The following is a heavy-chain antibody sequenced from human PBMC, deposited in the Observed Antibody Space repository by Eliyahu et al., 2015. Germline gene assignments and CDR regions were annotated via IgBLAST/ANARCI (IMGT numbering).Heavy chain of an antibody. J-gene: IGHJ6*02. CDR2: ISYDGSNK. V-gene: IGHV3-30*18. Sequence: GMHWVRQAPGKGLEWVAVISYDGSNKYYADSVKGRFTVSRDNSKNTLYLQMNSLRAEDTAVYYCAKDRKGGHYYYYGMDVWGQGTTVTVSS. CDR1: G. CDR3: AKDRKGGHYYYYGMDV.